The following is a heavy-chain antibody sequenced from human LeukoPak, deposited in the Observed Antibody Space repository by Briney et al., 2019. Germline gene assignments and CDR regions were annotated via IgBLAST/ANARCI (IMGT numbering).Heavy chain of an antibody. D-gene: IGHD2-15*01. CDR3: AGGLKACSGGSCYVVFFDP. Sequence: ASVKVSCKASGYTFTSYDINWVRQATGQGLEWMGWMNPNSGNTGYAQKFQGRVTMTRNTSISTAYMELSSLRSEDTAVYYCAGGLKACSGGSCYVVFFDPWGQGTLVTVSS. V-gene: IGHV1-8*01. CDR2: MNPNSGNT. J-gene: IGHJ5*02. CDR1: GYTFTSYD.